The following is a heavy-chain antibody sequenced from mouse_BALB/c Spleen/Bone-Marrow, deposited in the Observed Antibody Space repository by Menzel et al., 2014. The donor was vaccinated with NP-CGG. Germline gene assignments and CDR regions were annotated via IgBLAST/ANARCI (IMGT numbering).Heavy chain of an antibody. J-gene: IGHJ1*01. Sequence: EVQVVESGGGLVQPGGSRKLSCAASGFTFSSFGMHWVRQAPEKGLEWVAYISSGSTAIFYADTVKGRFTISRDNPKSTLFLQMTSLRSEDTAMYYCTRGGNWDDFDVWGAGTTVTVSS. V-gene: IGHV5-17*02. D-gene: IGHD4-1*01. CDR3: TRGGNWDDFDV. CDR1: GFTFSSFG. CDR2: ISSGSTAI.